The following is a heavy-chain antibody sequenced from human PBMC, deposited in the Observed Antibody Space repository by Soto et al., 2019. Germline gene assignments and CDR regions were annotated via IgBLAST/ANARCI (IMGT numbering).Heavy chain of an antibody. CDR2: IXXDXXXX. J-gene: IGHJ6*02. CDR3: ANTNYDFWGMDV. D-gene: IGHD3-3*01. CDR1: GFTFSDYG. V-gene: IGHV3-30*18. Sequence: GGSLRLSSAASGFTFSDYGIHCVRQAPGKGLXGVXVIXXDXXXXXYXXSVKGRFTISRDNSKNTLYLQMNSLRAEDTAMYYCANTNYDFWGMDVWGQGTTVTVSS.